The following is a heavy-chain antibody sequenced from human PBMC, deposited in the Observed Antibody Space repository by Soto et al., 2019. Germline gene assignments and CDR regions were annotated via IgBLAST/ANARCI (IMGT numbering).Heavy chain of an antibody. CDR1: GASTSDNW. V-gene: IGHV4-4*02. CDR2: IHHSGST. Sequence: QVQLQESGPGLVKPSETLSLTCAVSGASTSDNWWSWVRQAPEKGLEWIGEIHHSGSTNYNPSLKSRVIISLDKSKNQLSLKLNSVTAADTAVYYCVREFADDAFDIWGQGTMVTVSS. J-gene: IGHJ3*02. CDR3: VREFADDAFDI.